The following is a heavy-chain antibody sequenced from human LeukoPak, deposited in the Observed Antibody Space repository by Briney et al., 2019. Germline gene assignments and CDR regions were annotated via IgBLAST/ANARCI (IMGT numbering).Heavy chain of an antibody. CDR3: AKDTSYMLTGYSHYFDY. CDR2: ISGSGGST. Sequence: GGSLRLSCAASGFTFSSYAMSWVRQAPGKGLEWVSAISGSGGSTYYADSVKGRFTISRDNSKNTLYLQMNSLIAEDTAVYYCAKDTSYMLTGYSHYFDYWGQGTLVTVSS. CDR1: GFTFSSYA. J-gene: IGHJ4*02. V-gene: IGHV3-23*01. D-gene: IGHD3-9*01.